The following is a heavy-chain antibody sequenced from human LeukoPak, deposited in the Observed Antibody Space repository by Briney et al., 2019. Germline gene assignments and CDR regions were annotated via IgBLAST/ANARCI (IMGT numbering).Heavy chain of an antibody. CDR3: ARQGTRYSGYDFNWFDP. Sequence: GGSLRLSCAASGFTFSSYWMSWVRQAPGKGLEWVANIKQDGSEKYYVDSVKGRFTISRDNAKNSLYLQMNSLRAEDTAVYYCARQGTRYSGYDFNWFDPWGQGTLVTVSS. CDR1: GFTFSSYW. J-gene: IGHJ5*02. D-gene: IGHD5-12*01. V-gene: IGHV3-7*01. CDR2: IKQDGSEK.